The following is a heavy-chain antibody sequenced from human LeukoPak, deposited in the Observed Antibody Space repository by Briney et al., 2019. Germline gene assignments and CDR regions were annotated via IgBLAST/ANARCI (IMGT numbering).Heavy chain of an antibody. J-gene: IGHJ4*02. Sequence: ASVKVSCKASGYSFTSYGISWVRQAPGQGLEWMGWISAYNGNTNYAQKFQGRVTMTTDTSTSTAYMEVRSLRSEDTAVYYCARSLYSATIDYWGQGTLVTVSS. V-gene: IGHV1-18*01. CDR3: ARSLYSATIDY. D-gene: IGHD5-12*01. CDR2: ISAYNGNT. CDR1: GYSFTSYG.